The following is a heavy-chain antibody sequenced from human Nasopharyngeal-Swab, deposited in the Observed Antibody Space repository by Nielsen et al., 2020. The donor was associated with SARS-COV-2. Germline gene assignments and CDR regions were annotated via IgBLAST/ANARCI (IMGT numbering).Heavy chain of an antibody. J-gene: IGHJ2*01. Sequence: ESLKISCAASGFTFSGYGMSWVRQSPGKGLEWIGEVNHNGDTNYNPSLKSRVVISVDTSKNQFSLNLSSVTAADTAVYFCARGQWKRLQLWFYSRFDVWGRGTLITVSS. CDR2: VNHNGDT. CDR3: ARGQWKRLQLWFYSRFDV. V-gene: IGHV4-34*01. D-gene: IGHD5-18*01. CDR1: GFTFSGYG.